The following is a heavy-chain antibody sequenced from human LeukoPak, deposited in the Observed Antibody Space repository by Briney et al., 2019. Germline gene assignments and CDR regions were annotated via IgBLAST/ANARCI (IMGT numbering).Heavy chain of an antibody. V-gene: IGHV5-51*01. Sequence: GESLKISCKGSGYSFTSYWIGWVRQMPGKGLEWMGIIYSPSFQGQVTISADKSISTAYLQWSSLKASDTAMYYCARVGATTGYYYYMDVWGKGTTVTVS. CDR2: IY. CDR3: ARVGATTGYYYYMDV. D-gene: IGHD1-26*01. J-gene: IGHJ6*03. CDR1: GYSFTSYW.